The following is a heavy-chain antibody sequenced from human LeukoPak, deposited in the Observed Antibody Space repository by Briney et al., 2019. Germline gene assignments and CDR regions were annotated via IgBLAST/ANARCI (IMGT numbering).Heavy chain of an antibody. J-gene: IGHJ4*02. V-gene: IGHV4-4*07. Sequence: KPSETLSLTCTVSGGFISSYYWSWIRQPAGRGLEWIGRFHTSGSTNYNPSLKSRVTMSVDTSKNQFSLKLSSVTAADTAVYYCARDLGDSPYPYGDFDYWGQGTLVTVSS. CDR3: ARDLGDSPYPYGDFDY. CDR1: GGFISSYY. D-gene: IGHD4-17*01. CDR2: FHTSGST.